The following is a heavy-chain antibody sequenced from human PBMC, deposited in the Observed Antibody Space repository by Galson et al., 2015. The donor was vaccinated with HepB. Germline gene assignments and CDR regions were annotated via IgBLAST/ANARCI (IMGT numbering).Heavy chain of an antibody. CDR2: INTNTGNP. V-gene: IGHV7-4-1*02. D-gene: IGHD3-22*01. Sequence: SVKVSCKASGYTFTSYAMNWARQAPGQGLEWMGWINTNTGNPTYAQGFTGRFVFSLDTSVSTAYLQISSLKAEDTAVYYCARVLRDYYDSSGYYYVSAFDIWGQGTMVTVSS. J-gene: IGHJ3*02. CDR3: ARVLRDYYDSSGYYYVSAFDI. CDR1: GYTFTSYA.